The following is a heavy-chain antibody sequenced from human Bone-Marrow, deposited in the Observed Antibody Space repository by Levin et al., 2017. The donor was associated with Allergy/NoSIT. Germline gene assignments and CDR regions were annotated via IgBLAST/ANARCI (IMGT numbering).Heavy chain of an antibody. CDR2: VHHDGST. D-gene: IGHD3-22*01. CDR1: GYSISSAYF. J-gene: IGHJ6*02. CDR3: GRNLWNDYYDLAYFYYGLDV. V-gene: IGHV4-38-2*01. Sequence: SETLSLTCAVSGYSISSAYFWSWIRQTPEKGLEWIATVHHDGSTYYNPSLKSRVSVLVDTSKNQFSLKLRSVTAADTAVYFCGRNLWNDYYDLAYFYYGLDVWGQGTTVTVSS.